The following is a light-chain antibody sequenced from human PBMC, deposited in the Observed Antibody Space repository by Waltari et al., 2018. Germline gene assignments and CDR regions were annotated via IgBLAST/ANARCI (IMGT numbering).Light chain of an antibody. J-gene: IGKJ2*01. V-gene: IGKV1-5*03. CDR2: KTS. Sequence: EIQLTQSPSTLSASVGDRVTITCRSSQSVSHWLSWFQEQPGKAPKLLIYKTSGLEKWVPSRFSGSGSETEFSLTISGLQPDDFATYYCQHYSSYPYTFGQGTRLEIK. CDR3: QHYSSYPYT. CDR1: QSVSHW.